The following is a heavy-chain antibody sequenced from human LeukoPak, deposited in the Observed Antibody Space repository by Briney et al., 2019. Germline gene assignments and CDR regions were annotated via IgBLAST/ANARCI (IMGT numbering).Heavy chain of an antibody. CDR1: GGSISSYY. CDR3: AREGVTKYYFDY. D-gene: IGHD4-11*01. J-gene: IGHJ4*02. Sequence: PSETQSLTCTVSGGSISSYYWSWTRQPPGKGLEWIGYIYYSGSTDYNPSLKSRVTISVDTSKNQFSLKLSSVTAADTAVYYCAREGVTKYYFDYWGQGTLVTVSS. CDR2: IYYSGST. V-gene: IGHV4-59*01.